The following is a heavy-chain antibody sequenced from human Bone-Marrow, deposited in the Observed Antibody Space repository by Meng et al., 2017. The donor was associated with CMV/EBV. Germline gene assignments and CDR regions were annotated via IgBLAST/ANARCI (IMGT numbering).Heavy chain of an antibody. CDR1: GFTFSSYW. CDR3: ARENWNYGADAFDI. J-gene: IGHJ3*02. D-gene: IGHD1-7*01. CDR2: IKQDGSEK. Sequence: GESLKISCAASGFTFSSYWMSWVRQAPGKGLEWVANIKQDGSEKYYVDSVKGRFTISRDNAKNSLYLQMNSLRAEDTAVYYCARENWNYGADAFDIWGQGTMVTFSS. V-gene: IGHV3-7*01.